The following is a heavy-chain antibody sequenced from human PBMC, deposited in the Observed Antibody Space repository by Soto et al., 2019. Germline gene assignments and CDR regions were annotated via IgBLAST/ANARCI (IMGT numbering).Heavy chain of an antibody. V-gene: IGHV3-33*05. J-gene: IGHJ4*02. CDR3: ARRGKYSLVV. CDR1: GFPFREFG. Sequence: QMQLVESGGGVVQPGRSLRLSCVASGFPFREFGMHWVRQAPGKGLEWVALISYDGSDYADSVKGRFTISRDDSRDPLFLHMYNLSPAGTGVYYCARRGKYSLVVWGQGARVAVPS. D-gene: IGHD2-21*01. CDR2: ISYDGSD.